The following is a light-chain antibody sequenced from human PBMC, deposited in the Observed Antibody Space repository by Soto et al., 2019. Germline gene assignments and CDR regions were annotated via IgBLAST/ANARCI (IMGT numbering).Light chain of an antibody. CDR2: DDR. CDR1: NIGTKS. CDR3: QAWERLSDHNLV. J-gene: IGLJ1*01. Sequence: SYELTQPPSVSVSPGQTATITCGGDNIGTKSVHWYRQRPGQAPVLVLYDDRDRPSGIPERFSGSNSGNTATLTISRVEAGDEADYYCQAWERLSDHNLVFGDGTKVTVL. V-gene: IGLV3-21*02.